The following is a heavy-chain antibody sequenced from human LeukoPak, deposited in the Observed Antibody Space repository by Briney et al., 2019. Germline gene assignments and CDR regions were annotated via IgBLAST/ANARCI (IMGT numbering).Heavy chain of an antibody. Sequence: GGSLRLSCAASGFTFSSYSMNWVRQAPGKGLEWVSSISSSSSYIYYADSVKGRFTISRDNAKNSLHLQMNSLRAEDTAVYYCASDDFWSGYYPHDFDYWGQGTLVTVSS. V-gene: IGHV3-21*01. CDR3: ASDDFWSGYYPHDFDY. CDR1: GFTFSSYS. CDR2: ISSSSSYI. J-gene: IGHJ4*02. D-gene: IGHD3-3*01.